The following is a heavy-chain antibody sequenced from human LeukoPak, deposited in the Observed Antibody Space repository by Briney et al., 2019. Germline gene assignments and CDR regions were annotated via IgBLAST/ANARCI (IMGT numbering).Heavy chain of an antibody. CDR2: IYSGGST. D-gene: IGHD4-17*01. J-gene: IGHJ4*02. Sequence: GGSLRLSCAASEFSVGSNYMTWVRQAPGKGLEWVSLIYSGGSTYYADSVKGRFTISRDNSKNTLYLQMNSLRAEDTAVYYCARESDYGDYVGYWGQGTLVTVSS. CDR3: ARESDYGDYVGY. V-gene: IGHV3-66*01. CDR1: EFSVGSNY.